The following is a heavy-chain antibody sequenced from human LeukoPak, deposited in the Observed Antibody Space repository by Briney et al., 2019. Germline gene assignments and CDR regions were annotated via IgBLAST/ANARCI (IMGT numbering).Heavy chain of an antibody. Sequence: GGSLRLSCVASGFAFNEYTMHWVRQAPGKGLEWVSLITWDGATTYYADSVKGRFIISRDNSKNSLYLQMNSLSTEDTALYYCGKDLAGSYLLDYWGQGTLVTVSP. CDR1: GFAFNEYT. V-gene: IGHV3-43*01. D-gene: IGHD1-26*01. CDR2: ITWDGATT. J-gene: IGHJ4*02. CDR3: GKDLAGSYLLDY.